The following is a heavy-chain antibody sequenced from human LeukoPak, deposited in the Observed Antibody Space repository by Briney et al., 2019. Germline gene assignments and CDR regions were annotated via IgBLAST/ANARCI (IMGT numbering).Heavy chain of an antibody. Sequence: PGGSLRLSCAASGFTFDLYSMNWVRQAPGKGLEWLSYISGSSTTIDYADSVKGRFTISRDNAKNSLYLQMKSLRAEDTATYYCARGVGAFEIWGQGTMVTVSS. J-gene: IGHJ3*02. CDR3: ARGVGAFEI. CDR2: ISGSSTTI. D-gene: IGHD3-3*01. CDR1: GFTFDLYS. V-gene: IGHV3-48*01.